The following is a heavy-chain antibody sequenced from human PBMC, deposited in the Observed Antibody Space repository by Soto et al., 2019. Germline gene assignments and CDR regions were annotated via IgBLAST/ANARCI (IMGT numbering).Heavy chain of an antibody. CDR3: AGGGGRGYNELDP. CDR2: INPNSGGT. J-gene: IGHJ5*02. CDR1: GYTFTAYY. D-gene: IGHD5-12*01. V-gene: IGHV1-2*02. Sequence: QVQLVQSGAEVKKPGASVKVSCKASGYTFTAYYMHWVRQAPGQGLEWMGWINPNSGGTYHAQNFQGRVTMTRDTPPTTAYMELASLRSDDTAVYYCAGGGGRGYNELDPWGHGTLVIVSS.